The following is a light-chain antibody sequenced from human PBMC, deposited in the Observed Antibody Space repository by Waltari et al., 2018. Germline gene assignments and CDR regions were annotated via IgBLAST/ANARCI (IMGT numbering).Light chain of an antibody. CDR2: KAS. CDR3: HQYNIYPRT. Sequence: DIQMTQSPSTLSASVGARVTITCRASQSISIWFAWYQQKPGKAPKLLIYKASSLESGVPSRFSCSGSGTEFTITISSLQPDDFATYYCHQYNIYPRTFGQGTKVEIK. CDR1: QSISIW. V-gene: IGKV1-5*03. J-gene: IGKJ1*01.